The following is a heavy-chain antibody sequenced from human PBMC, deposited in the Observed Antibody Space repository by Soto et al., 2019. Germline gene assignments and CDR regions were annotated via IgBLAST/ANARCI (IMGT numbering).Heavy chain of an antibody. D-gene: IGHD3-10*01. J-gene: IGHJ5*02. V-gene: IGHV3-33*03. CDR3: ACVRLGSYDWFDP. Sequence: GGSLRLSCAASGFIFSGYGMHWVRQAPGKGLEWVAGIWYDGSKKSYADSVKGRFTISRDDAKNTLYLQMNSLRADDTAVYFCACVRLGSYDWFDPWGQGTQVTVSS. CDR1: GFIFSGYG. CDR2: IWYDGSKK.